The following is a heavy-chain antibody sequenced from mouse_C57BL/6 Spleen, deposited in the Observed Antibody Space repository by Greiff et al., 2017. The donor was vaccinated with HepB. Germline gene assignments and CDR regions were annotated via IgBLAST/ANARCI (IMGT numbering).Heavy chain of an antibody. Sequence: EVKLMESGPELVKPGASVKMSCKASGYTFTDYNMHWVKQSHGKSLEWIGYINPNNGGTSYNQKFKGKATLTVNKSSSTAYMELRSLTSEDSAVYYCARDYDYAWFAYWGQGTLVTVSA. CDR3: ARDYDYAWFAY. V-gene: IGHV1-22*01. D-gene: IGHD2-4*01. CDR2: INPNNGGT. J-gene: IGHJ3*01. CDR1: GYTFTDYN.